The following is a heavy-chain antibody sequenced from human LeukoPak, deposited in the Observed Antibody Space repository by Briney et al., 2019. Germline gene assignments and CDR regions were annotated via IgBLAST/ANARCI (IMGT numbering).Heavy chain of an antibody. CDR2: IYSGGSI. D-gene: IGHD4-23*01. CDR3: ARPPYGGVDY. Sequence: RGSLRLSCAASGLTVSSYMSWVRQAPGKGLEWVSVIYSGGSIYYADSVKGRFTISRDKSKNTLYLQMNSLRAEDTAVYYCARPPYGGVDYWGQGTLVTVSS. V-gene: IGHV3-66*04. CDR1: GLTVSSY. J-gene: IGHJ4*02.